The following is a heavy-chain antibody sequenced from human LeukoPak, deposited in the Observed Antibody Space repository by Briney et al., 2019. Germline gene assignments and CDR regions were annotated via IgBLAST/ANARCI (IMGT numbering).Heavy chain of an antibody. V-gene: IGHV7-4-1*02. Sequence: ASVKVSCKASGYTFTSYAMNWVRQAPGQGLEWMGWINTNTGNPTYAQGFTGRFVFPLDTSVSAAYLQISSLKAEDTAVYYCARDRFPRYCSGGSCYSFSPYAFDIWGQGTMVTVSS. D-gene: IGHD2-15*01. J-gene: IGHJ3*02. CDR3: ARDRFPRYCSGGSCYSFSPYAFDI. CDR2: INTNTGNP. CDR1: GYTFTSYA.